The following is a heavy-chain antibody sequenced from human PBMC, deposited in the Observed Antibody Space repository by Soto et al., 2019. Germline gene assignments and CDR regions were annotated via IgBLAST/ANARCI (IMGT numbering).Heavy chain of an antibody. V-gene: IGHV3-33*01. CDR2: IWNDGSNE. CDR3: ARDQTDSGGYSDS. Sequence: GSLRLSWEASGFNFSRYGIHWVRPAPGKGLEWVAIIWNDGSNEYYADSVKGRFTISRDNSKNTVYLQVSKLRAEDTAVYFCARDQTDSGGYSDSWGQGTLVTVSS. J-gene: IGHJ4*02. D-gene: IGHD3-22*01. CDR1: GFNFSRYG.